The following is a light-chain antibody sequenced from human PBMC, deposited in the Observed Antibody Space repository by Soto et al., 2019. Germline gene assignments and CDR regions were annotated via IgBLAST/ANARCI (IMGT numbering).Light chain of an antibody. CDR2: GAS. J-gene: IGKJ5*01. CDR1: QSVGNN. Sequence: EIVMTHSPGTLSVSPGEIGTLSFRAIQSVGNNLAWHQQKPGQSPRLLIYGASPRATGFPARFSGSGSGTEFTLTISSLQSEDFAVYYCQQYNGWPITFGQGTRLEIK. CDR3: QQYNGWPIT. V-gene: IGKV3-15*01.